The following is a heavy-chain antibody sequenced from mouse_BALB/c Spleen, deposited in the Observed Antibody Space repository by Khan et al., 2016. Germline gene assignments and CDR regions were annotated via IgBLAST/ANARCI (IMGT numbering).Heavy chain of an antibody. D-gene: IGHD2-10*01. J-gene: IGHJ3*01. CDR1: GYTFTSYN. V-gene: IGHV1-12*01. CDR2: IYPGNGDT. CDR3: ASAYYGNAW. Sequence: QVQLQQPGAELVKPGASVKMSCKASGYTFTSYNMHWVKQTPGQGLEWIGAIYPGNGDTSYNQKFKGKATLTADKSSSTAYMQLSSLTSEDSAVYYCASAYYGNAW.